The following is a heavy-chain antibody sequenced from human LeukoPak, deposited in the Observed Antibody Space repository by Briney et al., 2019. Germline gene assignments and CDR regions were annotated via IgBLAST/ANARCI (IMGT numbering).Heavy chain of an antibody. Sequence: GRSLRLSCAASGFTFSSYAMHWVRQAPGKGLEWVAVISYDGSNKYYADSVKGRFTISRDNSKNTLYLQMNSLRAEDTAVYYCAKDLGGIGGYFDYWGQGTLVTVSS. V-gene: IGHV3-30-3*01. J-gene: IGHJ4*02. D-gene: IGHD3-10*01. CDR1: GFTFSSYA. CDR2: ISYDGSNK. CDR3: AKDLGGIGGYFDY.